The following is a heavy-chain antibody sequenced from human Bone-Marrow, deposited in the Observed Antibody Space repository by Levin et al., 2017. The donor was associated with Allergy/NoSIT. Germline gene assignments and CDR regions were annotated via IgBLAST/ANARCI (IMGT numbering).Heavy chain of an antibody. V-gene: IGHV3-11*01. CDR3: ARESKAAAGTLDF. Sequence: GGSLRLSCVGSGFDFSDYYMTWIRQAPGQRLEWASHISNTARTTYYADSVRGRLTISRDNTKRSLFLQMDSLKVEDTAVYYCARESKAAAGTLDFWGQGIVVVVSS. J-gene: IGHJ4*02. CDR2: ISNTARTT. D-gene: IGHD6-13*01. CDR1: GFDFSDYY.